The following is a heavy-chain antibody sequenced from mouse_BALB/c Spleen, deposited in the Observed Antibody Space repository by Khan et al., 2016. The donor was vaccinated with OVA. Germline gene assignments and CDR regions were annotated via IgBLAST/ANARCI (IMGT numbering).Heavy chain of an antibody. CDR2: IRYSGST. J-gene: IGHJ2*01. D-gene: IGHD1-2*01. CDR1: GYSITSGYG. V-gene: IGHV3-1*02. Sequence: VQLQQSGPGLVKPSQSLSLTCTVTGYSITSGYGWNWIRQLPGNILEWMGHIRYSGSTNYNPSLKSRISITRATSKNQFFLQLNSVTTEDTATYYCARAARIEYWGQGTTLTVSS. CDR3: ARAARIEY.